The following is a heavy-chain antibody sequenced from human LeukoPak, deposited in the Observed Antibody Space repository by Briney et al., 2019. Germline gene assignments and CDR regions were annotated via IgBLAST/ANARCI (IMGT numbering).Heavy chain of an antibody. CDR3: ARSSYYYVPFDY. V-gene: IGHV5-51*01. D-gene: IGHD3-10*02. J-gene: IGHJ4*02. Sequence: GESLKISCKGSGYTFISYWIGWVRQMPGKGLEWMGIIYPGDSDTRYSPSFQGLVTIAADRSTSTAYLQWSSLKASDTAMYYCARSSYYYVPFDYWGQGTLVTVSS. CDR2: IYPGDSDT. CDR1: GYTFISYW.